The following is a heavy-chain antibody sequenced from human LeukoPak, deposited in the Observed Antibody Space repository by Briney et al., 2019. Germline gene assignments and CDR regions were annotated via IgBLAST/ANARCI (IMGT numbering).Heavy chain of an antibody. CDR1: GYTFSSYA. D-gene: IGHD3-3*01. V-gene: IGHV1-69*13. Sequence: GASVKVSCKASGYTFSSYAMNWVRQAPGQGLEWMGGIIPIFGTANYAQKFQGRVTITADESTSTAYMELSSLRSEDTAVYYCARDQSPTQLRFFYGMDVWGQGTTVTVSS. CDR2: IIPIFGTA. CDR3: ARDQSPTQLRFFYGMDV. J-gene: IGHJ6*02.